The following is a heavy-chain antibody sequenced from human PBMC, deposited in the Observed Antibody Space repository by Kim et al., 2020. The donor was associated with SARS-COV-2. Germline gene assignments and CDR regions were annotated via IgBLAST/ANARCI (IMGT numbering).Heavy chain of an antibody. J-gene: IGHJ6*02. V-gene: IGHV4-59*01. D-gene: IGHD5-18*01. Sequence: NYNPSLKSRVTISVDTSKNQFSLKLSSVTAADTAVYYCARSGGYSYGMDVWGQGTTVTVSS. CDR3: ARSGGYSYGMDV.